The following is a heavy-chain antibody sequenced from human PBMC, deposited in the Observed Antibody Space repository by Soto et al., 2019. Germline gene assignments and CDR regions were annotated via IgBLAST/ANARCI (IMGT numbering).Heavy chain of an antibody. J-gene: IGHJ6*02. CDR2: ISGSGGST. CDR3: AKDDHERAAGDFYYYYGMDV. Sequence: GGSLRLSCAASGFTFSSYAMSWVRQAPGKGLEWVSAISGSGGSTYYADSVKGRFTISRDNSKNTLYLQMNSLRAEDTAVYYCAKDDHERAAGDFYYYYGMDVWGQGTTVTVSS. D-gene: IGHD6-13*01. CDR1: GFTFSSYA. V-gene: IGHV3-23*01.